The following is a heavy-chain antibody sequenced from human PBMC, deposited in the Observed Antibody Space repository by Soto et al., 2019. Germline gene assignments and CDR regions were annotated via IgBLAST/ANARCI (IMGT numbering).Heavy chain of an antibody. Sequence: QVHLVQSGAEVKKPGSSVKVSCKASGGTFSNHAINWVRQAPGQGLEWMGRIIPIFTTTNYAQKFQGRVTIPADESTITAYMALSSLKQDDTAVYYCAREVAADGTFREDVFDIWGRGTLVTVCS. J-gene: IGHJ3*02. CDR2: IIPIFTTT. D-gene: IGHD6-13*01. V-gene: IGHV1-69*12. CDR1: GGTFSNHA. CDR3: AREVAADGTFREDVFDI.